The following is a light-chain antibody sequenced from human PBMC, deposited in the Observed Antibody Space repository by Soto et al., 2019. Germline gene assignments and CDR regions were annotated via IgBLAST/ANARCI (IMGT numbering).Light chain of an antibody. CDR2: DVS. CDR1: SSDVGGYNY. CDR3: SSYTSSSTVI. Sequence: QSALTQPASVSGSPAQSITISCTGTSSDVGGYNYVSWYQQHPGKAPKLMIFDVSNRPSGVSNRFSASKSGNTASLTISGLRAEDEADYYCSSYTSSSTVIFGGGTKVTVL. V-gene: IGLV2-14*01. J-gene: IGLJ2*01.